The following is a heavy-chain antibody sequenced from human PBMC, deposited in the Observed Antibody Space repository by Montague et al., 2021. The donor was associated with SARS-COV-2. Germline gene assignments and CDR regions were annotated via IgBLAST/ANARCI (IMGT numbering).Heavy chain of an antibody. Sequence: PPLGKPTQTLTLTCTFSGFSLSTSGMCVSWIRQPPGKALEWLALXDWDDDKYYSTSLKTRLTISKDTSKNQVVLTMTNMDPVDTATYYCARIREGPYGSGPDYYYYYGMDVWGQGTTVTVSS. D-gene: IGHD3-10*01. CDR1: GFSLSTSGMC. J-gene: IGHJ6*02. CDR3: ARIREGPYGSGPDYYYYYGMDV. CDR2: XDWDDDK. V-gene: IGHV2-70*01.